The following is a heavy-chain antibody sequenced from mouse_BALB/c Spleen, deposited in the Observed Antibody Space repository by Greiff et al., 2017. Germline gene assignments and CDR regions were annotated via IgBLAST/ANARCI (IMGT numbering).Heavy chain of an antibody. CDR1: GFTFSSYA. V-gene: IGHV5-9-3*01. Sequence: EVHLVESGGGLVKPGGSLKLSCAASGFTFSSYAMSWVRQTPEKRLEWVATISSGGSYTYYPDSVKGRFTISRDNAKNTLYLQMSSLRSEDTAMYYCARHGGLRGFDYWGQGTTLTVSS. CDR2: ISSGGSYT. CDR3: ARHGGLRGFDY. D-gene: IGHD2-4*01. J-gene: IGHJ2*01.